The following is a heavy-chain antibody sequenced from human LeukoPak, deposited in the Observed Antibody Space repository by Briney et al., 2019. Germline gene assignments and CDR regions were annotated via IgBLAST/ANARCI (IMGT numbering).Heavy chain of an antibody. CDR2: IIPIFGTA. CDR1: GGTFSSYA. J-gene: IGHJ6*04. Sequence: SVTVSCKASGGTFSSYAISWVRQAPGQGLEWMGMIIPIFGTANYAQKFQGRVTVTADESTSTAHMELSSLRSEDTAVYYCARHYYGSGSILYYGMDVWGKGTTVTVSS. D-gene: IGHD3-10*01. CDR3: ARHYYGSGSILYYGMDV. V-gene: IGHV1-69*13.